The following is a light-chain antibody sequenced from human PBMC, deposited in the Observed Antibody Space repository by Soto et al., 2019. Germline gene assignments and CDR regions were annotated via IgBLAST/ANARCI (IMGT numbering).Light chain of an antibody. Sequence: DIQMTQSPSSLSASVGNRVSITFRASQGISNYLAWYQQKPGKVPKVLIYAASTLQPGVPSRFSGSGSGTDFTLTINSLQPDDIATYYCQNYGSAPITFGQGTRLEIK. V-gene: IGKV1-27*01. CDR2: AAS. J-gene: IGKJ5*01. CDR1: QGISNY. CDR3: QNYGSAPIT.